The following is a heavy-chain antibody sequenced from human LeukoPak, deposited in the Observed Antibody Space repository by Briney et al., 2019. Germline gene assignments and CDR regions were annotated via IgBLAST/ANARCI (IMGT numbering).Heavy chain of an antibody. CDR3: ARARDFWNSNEPNYDY. J-gene: IGHJ4*02. CDR1: GYTFTSYG. Sequence: EASVKVSCKASGYTFTSYGISWVRQAPGQGLEWMGWISAYNGNTNYAQKLQGRVTMTTDTSTSTAYMELRSLRSDDTAVYYCARARDFWNSNEPNYDYWGQGTLVSVSS. D-gene: IGHD3-3*01. V-gene: IGHV1-18*01. CDR2: ISAYNGNT.